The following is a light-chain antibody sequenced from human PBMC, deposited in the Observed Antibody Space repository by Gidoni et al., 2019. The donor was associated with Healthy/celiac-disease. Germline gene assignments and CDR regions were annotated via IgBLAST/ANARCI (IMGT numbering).Light chain of an antibody. CDR3: AAWDDSLNGRGV. CDR1: SSNIGSNT. Sequence: QSVLTQPPSASGTPGQRVTISCSGSSSNIGSNTVNWYQQLPGTAPKLLISSNNQRPSGVPDRFSGSKSGTSASLALSGLQSEDEADYYCAAWDDSLNGRGVFGGGTKLTVL. CDR2: SNN. V-gene: IGLV1-44*01. J-gene: IGLJ3*02.